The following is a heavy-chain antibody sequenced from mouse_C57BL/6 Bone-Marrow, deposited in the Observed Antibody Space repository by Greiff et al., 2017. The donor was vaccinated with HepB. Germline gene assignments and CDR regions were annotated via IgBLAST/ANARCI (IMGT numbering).Heavy chain of an antibody. Sequence: EVKLMESGGGLVQPGGSLSLSCAASGFTFTDYYMSWVRQPPGKALEWLGFIRNKANGYTTEYSASVKGRFTISRDNSQSILYLQMNALRAEDSATYYRARYLATVVANAMDYWGQGTSVTVSS. CDR2: IRNKANGYTT. D-gene: IGHD1-1*01. CDR3: ARYLATVVANAMDY. CDR1: GFTFTDYY. J-gene: IGHJ4*01. V-gene: IGHV7-3*01.